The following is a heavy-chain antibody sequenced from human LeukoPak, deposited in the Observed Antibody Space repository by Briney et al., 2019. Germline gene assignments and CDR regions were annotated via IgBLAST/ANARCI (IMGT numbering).Heavy chain of an antibody. CDR1: GGSISSSSYY. V-gene: IGHV4-39*07. D-gene: IGHD1-26*01. CDR2: IYYSGST. CDR3: ARLGGAFDY. Sequence: PSETLSLTCTVSGGSISSSSYYWGWIRQPPGKGLEWIGSIYYSGSTYYNPSLKSRVTISVDTSKNQFSLKLSSVTAADTAVYYCARLGGAFDYWGQGTLVTVSS. J-gene: IGHJ4*02.